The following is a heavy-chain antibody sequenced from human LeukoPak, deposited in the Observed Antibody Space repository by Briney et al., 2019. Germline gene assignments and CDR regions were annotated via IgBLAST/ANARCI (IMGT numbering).Heavy chain of an antibody. CDR3: AKVGVVVPAAIRYNWFYP. V-gene: IGHV3-23*01. CDR1: GFTFNTDA. Sequence: GGSLRVSCAASGFTFNTDAMACVHQAPGKGLEWVSTISGSGGYTYYADSVKGRFTISRDNSKNTLYLQMNSLRAEDTAVYYCAKVGVVVPAAIRYNWFYPWGQGTLVTVSS. J-gene: IGHJ5*02. D-gene: IGHD2-2*01. CDR2: ISGSGGYT.